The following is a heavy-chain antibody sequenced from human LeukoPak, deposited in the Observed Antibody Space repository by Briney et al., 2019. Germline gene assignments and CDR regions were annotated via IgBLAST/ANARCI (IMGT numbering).Heavy chain of an antibody. CDR2: ITSTSTTI. Sequence: GGSLRLSCAASGFAFSSYEMNWVRQAPGKGLEWVSYITSTSTTIHYADSVKGRFTISRDNAKNSLYLQMHNLRAEDTAVYYCARSQAHLDYWGQGTLVTVSS. CDR3: ARSQAHLDY. J-gene: IGHJ4*02. V-gene: IGHV3-48*01. CDR1: GFAFSSYE.